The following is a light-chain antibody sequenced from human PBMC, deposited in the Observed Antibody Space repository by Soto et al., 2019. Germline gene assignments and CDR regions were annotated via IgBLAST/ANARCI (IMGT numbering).Light chain of an antibody. CDR2: EGS. V-gene: IGLV2-23*03. CDR3: CSFAGNSTFYV. Sequence: QSALTQAASVSGSPGQSINISCTGTSSDDGSYNLVSWYQQHPGKAPKPMIYEGSKRPSGVSNRFSGSKSGNTASLTISGLQAEDEADYYCCSFAGNSTFYVFGTGTKLTVL. J-gene: IGLJ1*01. CDR1: SSDDGSYNL.